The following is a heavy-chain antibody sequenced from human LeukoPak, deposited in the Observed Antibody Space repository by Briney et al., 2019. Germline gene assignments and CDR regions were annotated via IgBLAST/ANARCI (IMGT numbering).Heavy chain of an antibody. CDR3: ASLGTTVTTITDY. V-gene: IGHV5-10-1*01. CDR1: GYCFTSYW. CDR2: IIPSDSYT. J-gene: IGHJ4*02. D-gene: IGHD4-17*01. Sequence: GESLKISCKGSGYCFTSYWSRWVRQMAGKGVEWRGRIIPSDSYTNYSPSFQGHVTISTDTSTSTAYLQWSRLKASDTAMYYCASLGTTVTTITDYWGQGTLVTVSS.